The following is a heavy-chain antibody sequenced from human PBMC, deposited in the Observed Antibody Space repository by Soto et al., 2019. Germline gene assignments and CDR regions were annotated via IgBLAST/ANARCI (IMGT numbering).Heavy chain of an antibody. V-gene: IGHV3-21*01. Sequence: PGGSLRLSCAASGFTFSSYSMNWVCQAPGKGLEWVSSISSSSSYIYYADSVKGRFTISRDNAKNSLYLQMNSLRAEDTAVYYCAREGEGVVVPAAIDYYYGMDVWGQGTTVTVSS. CDR1: GFTFSSYS. D-gene: IGHD2-2*02. CDR3: AREGEGVVVPAAIDYYYGMDV. J-gene: IGHJ6*02. CDR2: ISSSSSYI.